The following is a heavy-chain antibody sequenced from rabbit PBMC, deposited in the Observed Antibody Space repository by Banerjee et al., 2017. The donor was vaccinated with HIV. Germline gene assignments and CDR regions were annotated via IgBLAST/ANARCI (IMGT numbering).Heavy chain of an antibody. D-gene: IGHD8-1*01. CDR3: ARDAGYAGSSYWFNL. Sequence: QLKETGGGLVQPGGSLKLSCKASGFDFSTYGVSWVRQAPGKGLEWIGYIDPIFNNTYYANWVNGRFTGSSHNAQNTLYLQLNSLTAADTATYFCARDAGYAGSSYWFNLWGQGTLVTVS. CDR2: IDPIFNNT. J-gene: IGHJ4*01. CDR1: GFDFSTYG. V-gene: IGHV1S7*01.